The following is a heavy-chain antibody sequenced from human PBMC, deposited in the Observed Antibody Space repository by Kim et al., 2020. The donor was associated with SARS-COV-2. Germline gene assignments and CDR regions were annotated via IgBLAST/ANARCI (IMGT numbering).Heavy chain of an antibody. Sequence: SGPTLVNPTQTLTLTCTFSGFSLSTSGMCVSWIRQPPGKALEWLALIDWDDDKYYSTSLKTRPTISKDTSKNQVVLTMTNMDPVDTATYYCARIRGGRIAGAGDRRTYYYYGMDVWGQGTTVTVSS. CDR3: ARIRGGRIAGAGDRRTYYYYGMDV. CDR2: IDWDDDK. D-gene: IGHD6-19*01. V-gene: IGHV2-70*01. J-gene: IGHJ6*02. CDR1: GFSLSTSGMC.